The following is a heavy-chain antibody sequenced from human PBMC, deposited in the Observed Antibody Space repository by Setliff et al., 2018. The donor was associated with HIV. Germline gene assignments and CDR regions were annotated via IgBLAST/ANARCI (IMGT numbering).Heavy chain of an antibody. D-gene: IGHD7-27*01. CDR2: IYTSGST. CDR3: ARGLTRGGYYYYFYMDV. CDR1: GDSISTYY. J-gene: IGHJ6*03. V-gene: IGHV4-4*08. Sequence: SETLSLTCTVSGDSISTYYWSWIRQPPGKGLEWIGYIYTSGSTNYNPSLKSRVTISKDTSRNHFSLKLTSVTAADTAVYYCARGLTRGGYYYYFYMDVWGKGTTVTVSS.